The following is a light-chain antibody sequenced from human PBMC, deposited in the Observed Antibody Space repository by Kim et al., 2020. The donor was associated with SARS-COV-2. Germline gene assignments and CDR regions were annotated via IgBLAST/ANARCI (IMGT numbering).Light chain of an antibody. CDR2: GAS. CDR1: QSVSSK. Sequence: ETVMTQSPAILFVSPGERATLSCRASQSVSSKVAWYQQKPGQAPRLLIYGASTRATGIPARFTGSGSGTEFTLTISSLQYEDFGVYYCQQYKNWRTFGQGTKVDIK. CDR3: QQYKNWRT. J-gene: IGKJ1*01. V-gene: IGKV3-15*01.